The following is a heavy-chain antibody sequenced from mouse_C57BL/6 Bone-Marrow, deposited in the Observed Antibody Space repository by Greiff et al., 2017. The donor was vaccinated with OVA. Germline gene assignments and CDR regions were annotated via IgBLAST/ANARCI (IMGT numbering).Heavy chain of an antibody. CDR1: GYTFTSYY. D-gene: IGHD1-1*01. J-gene: IGHJ2*01. Sequence: LQQPGAELVRPGASVKMSCKASGYTFTSYYMHWVKQTPRQGLEWIGAIYPGNGDTSYNQKFKGKATLTVDKSSSTAYMQLSSLTSEDSAVYFCAREEFITTVDHYCDYWGQGNTLTVSS. CDR3: AREEFITTVDHYCDY. V-gene: IGHV1-12*01. CDR2: IYPGNGDT.